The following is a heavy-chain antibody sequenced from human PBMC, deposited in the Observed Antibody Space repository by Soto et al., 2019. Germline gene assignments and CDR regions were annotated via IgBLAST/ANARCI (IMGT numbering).Heavy chain of an antibody. J-gene: IGHJ4*02. CDR3: AKETYGSGWTLDS. CDR2: ISGGGGNT. D-gene: IGHD6-19*01. CDR1: GFAFSDYS. V-gene: IGHV3-23*01. Sequence: DVQLLESGGGVVQSGGSLRLSCSASGFAFSDYSMHWVRQAPGKGPEWVSAISGGGGNTYYAGSVNGRFTISRDNSRNTLYLQMHSLRDDDTALYYGAKETYGSGWTLDSLGQGTRATVSS.